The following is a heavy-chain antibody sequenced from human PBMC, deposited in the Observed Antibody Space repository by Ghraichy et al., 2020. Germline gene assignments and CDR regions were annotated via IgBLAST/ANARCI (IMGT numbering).Heavy chain of an antibody. CDR3: ALLRGRYSNFDY. Sequence: SVKVSCKASGGTFSSYAISWVRQAPGQGLEWMGRIIPILGIANYAQKFQGRVTITADKSTSTAYMELSSLRSEDTAVYYCALLRGRYSNFDYWGQGTLVTVSS. CDR2: IIPILGIA. J-gene: IGHJ4*02. CDR1: GGTFSSYA. D-gene: IGHD3-9*01. V-gene: IGHV1-69*04.